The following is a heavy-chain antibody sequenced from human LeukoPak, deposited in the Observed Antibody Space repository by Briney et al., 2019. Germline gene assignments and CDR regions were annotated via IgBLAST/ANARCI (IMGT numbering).Heavy chain of an antibody. CDR1: GGSISSYY. D-gene: IGHD3-9*01. CDR2: IYYSGST. V-gene: IGHV4-59*01. Sequence: SETLSLTXTVSGGSISSYYWSWIWQPPGKGLEWIGYIYYSGSTNYNPSLKSRVTISVDTSKNQFSLKLSSVTAADTAVYYWARDVGVRYFDWFLLGYWGQGTLVTVSS. CDR3: ARDVGVRYFDWFLLGY. J-gene: IGHJ4*02.